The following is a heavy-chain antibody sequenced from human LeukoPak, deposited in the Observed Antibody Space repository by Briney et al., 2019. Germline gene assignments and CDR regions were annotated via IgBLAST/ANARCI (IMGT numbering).Heavy chain of an antibody. D-gene: IGHD2-21*01. Sequence: SETLSLTCAVYGGSFSGYYWSWIRQPPGKGLEWIGEINHSGSTNYNPSLKSRVTISVDTSKNQFSLKLSSVTAADTAVYYCARDSSEFRSLIPHRGQGTLVTVSS. CDR1: GGSFSGYY. J-gene: IGHJ1*01. CDR2: INHSGST. CDR3: ARDSSEFRSLIPH. V-gene: IGHV4-34*01.